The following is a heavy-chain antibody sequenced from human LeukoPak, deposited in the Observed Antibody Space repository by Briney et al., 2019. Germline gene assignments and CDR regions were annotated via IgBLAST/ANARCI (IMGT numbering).Heavy chain of an antibody. CDR2: IYHSGST. Sequence: PSQTLSLTCAVSGGSISSGGYSWSWIRQPPGKGPEWIGYIYHSGSTYYNPSLKSRVTISVDRSKNQFSLKLSSVTAADTAVYYCARGNDISLRTAFDIWGQGTMVTVSS. V-gene: IGHV4-30-2*01. J-gene: IGHJ3*02. D-gene: IGHD3-9*01. CDR1: GGSISSGGYS. CDR3: ARGNDISLRTAFDI.